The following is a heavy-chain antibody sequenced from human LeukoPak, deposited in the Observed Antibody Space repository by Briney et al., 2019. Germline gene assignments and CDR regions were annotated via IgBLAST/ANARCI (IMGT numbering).Heavy chain of an antibody. Sequence: ASVKVSCKASGGTFSSYAISWVRQAPGQGLEWKGGIIPIFGTANYAQKFQGRVTITADESTSTAYMELSSLRSEDTAVYYCARGEGDLSYSSSWGNWGQGTLVTVSS. CDR2: IIPIFGTA. D-gene: IGHD6-13*01. CDR3: ARGEGDLSYSSSWGN. J-gene: IGHJ4*02. V-gene: IGHV1-69*13. CDR1: GGTFSSYA.